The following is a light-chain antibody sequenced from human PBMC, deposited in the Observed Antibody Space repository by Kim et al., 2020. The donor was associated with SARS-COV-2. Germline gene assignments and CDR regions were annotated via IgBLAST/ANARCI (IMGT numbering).Light chain of an antibody. CDR2: AAS. CDR3: LQHNTYPYT. V-gene: IGKV1-17*03. Sequence: DIQMTQSPSAMSASIGDRVTFTCRASQDISNYLAWFQLKPGEVPKRLIYAASSLQSGVPSRFSGSGSGTEFTLTISSLQPDDFASYYCLQHNTYPYTFGQGTKLEI. CDR1: QDISNY. J-gene: IGKJ2*01.